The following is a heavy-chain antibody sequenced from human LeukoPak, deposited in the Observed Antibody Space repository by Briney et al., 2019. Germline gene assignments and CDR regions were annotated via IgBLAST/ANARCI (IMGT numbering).Heavy chain of an antibody. Sequence: GGSLRLSCAASGFTFSSYGMHWVRQAPGKGLEWVAFIRYDGSNKYYADSVKGRFTISRDNSKNTFYLDMNSLRADDTAVYYCAKTFGTIDPFEYWGQGTLVTVSS. J-gene: IGHJ4*02. V-gene: IGHV3-30*02. D-gene: IGHD2-2*01. CDR2: IRYDGSNK. CDR1: GFTFSSYG. CDR3: AKTFGTIDPFEY.